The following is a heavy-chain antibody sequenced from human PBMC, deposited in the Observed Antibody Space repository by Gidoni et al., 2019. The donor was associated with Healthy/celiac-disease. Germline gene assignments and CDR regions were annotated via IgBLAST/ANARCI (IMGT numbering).Heavy chain of an antibody. D-gene: IGHD6-13*01. J-gene: IGHJ1*01. V-gene: IGHV3-9*01. CDR2: NSWNSGSI. CDR3: AKDTGSSPPEYFQH. Sequence: EVQLVESGGGLVQPGRSLRLSCAASGFTFDDYAMHWVRQAPGKGLAWVSGNSWNSGSIGYADSVKGRFTISRDNAKNSLYLQMNSLRAEDTALYYCAKDTGSSPPEYFQHWGQGTLVTVSS. CDR1: GFTFDDYA.